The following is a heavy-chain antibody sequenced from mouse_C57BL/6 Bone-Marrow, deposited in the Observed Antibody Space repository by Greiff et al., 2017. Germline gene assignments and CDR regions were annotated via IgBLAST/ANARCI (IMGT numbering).Heavy chain of an antibody. J-gene: IGHJ4*01. CDR2: IYPRSGNT. D-gene: IGHD2-4*01. CDR3: ARGDFYDYDVEDYYAMDY. Sequence: QVQLQQSGAELARPGASVKLSCKASGYTFTSYGISWVKQRTGQGLEWIGEIYPRSGNTYYNEKFKGKATLTADKSSSTAYMELRSLTSEDSAVYFCARGDFYDYDVEDYYAMDYWGQGTSVTVSS. CDR1: GYTFTSYG. V-gene: IGHV1-81*01.